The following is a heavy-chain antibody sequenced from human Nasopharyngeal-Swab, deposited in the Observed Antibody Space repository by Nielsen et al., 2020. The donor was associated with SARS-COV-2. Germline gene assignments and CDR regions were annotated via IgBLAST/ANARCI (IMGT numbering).Heavy chain of an antibody. CDR3: AKGGSGWPFDY. Sequence: GESLKISCAASGFSVSSNYMSWVRQAPGKGLEWVSVLYSGGNIYYADSVKGRFTISRDNSKNTLFLQMNSLRAEDTAVYYCAKGGSGWPFDYWGQGTLVTVSS. V-gene: IGHV3-66*01. J-gene: IGHJ4*02. CDR2: LYSGGNI. CDR1: GFSVSSNY. D-gene: IGHD6-19*01.